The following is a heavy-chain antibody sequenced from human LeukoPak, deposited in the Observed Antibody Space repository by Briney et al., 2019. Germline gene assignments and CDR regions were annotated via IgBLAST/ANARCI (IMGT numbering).Heavy chain of an antibody. J-gene: IGHJ4*02. CDR3: ARDRSSGWYFDY. CDR2: IWYDGSKK. Sequence: PGGSLRLSCAASGFTFSSYGMHWVRQAPGKGLEWVAVIWYDGSKKYYADSVKGRFTISRDNSKNTLYLQMNSLRAEDTAVYYCARDRSSGWYFDYWGQGTLVTVSS. D-gene: IGHD6-19*01. V-gene: IGHV3-33*01. CDR1: GFTFSSYG.